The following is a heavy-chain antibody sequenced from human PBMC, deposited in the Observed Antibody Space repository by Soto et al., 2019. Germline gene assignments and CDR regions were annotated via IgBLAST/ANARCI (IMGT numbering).Heavy chain of an antibody. CDR1: GFTVSSNY. CDR2: IYSGGST. CDR3: ARDQGYSHY. J-gene: IGHJ4*02. V-gene: IGHV3-66*01. D-gene: IGHD5-18*01. Sequence: PGGSLRRSCAASGFTVSSNYMSWVRQAPGKGLEWVSVIYSGGSTYYADSVKGRFTISRDNSKNTLYLQMNSLRAEDTAVYYCARDQGYSHYWGQGTLVTVSS.